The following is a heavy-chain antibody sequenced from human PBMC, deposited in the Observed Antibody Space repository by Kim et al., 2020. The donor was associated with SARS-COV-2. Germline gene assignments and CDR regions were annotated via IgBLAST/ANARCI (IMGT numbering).Heavy chain of an antibody. V-gene: IGHV3-48*02. CDR3: ARAPFYGSGSKYNWFDP. J-gene: IGHJ5*02. Sequence: VKGRFPISRDNATNSLYLQMNSLRDEDTAVYYCARAPFYGSGSKYNWFDPWGQGTLVTVSS. D-gene: IGHD3-10*01.